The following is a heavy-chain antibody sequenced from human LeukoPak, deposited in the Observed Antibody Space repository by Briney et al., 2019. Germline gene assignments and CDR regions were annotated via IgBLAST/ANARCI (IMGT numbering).Heavy chain of an antibody. CDR2: ISGSGGST. CDR3: AQGGYYYGSGGYFPLAFSHYFDY. CDR1: GFTFSSYA. Sequence: GGSLRLSCAASGFTFSSYAMSWVRQAPGKGLEWVSAISGSGGSTYYADSVKGRFTISRDNSKDTLYLQMNSLRAEDTAVYYCAQGGYYYGSGGYFPLAFSHYFDYWGQGTLVTVSS. V-gene: IGHV3-23*01. J-gene: IGHJ4*02. D-gene: IGHD3-10*01.